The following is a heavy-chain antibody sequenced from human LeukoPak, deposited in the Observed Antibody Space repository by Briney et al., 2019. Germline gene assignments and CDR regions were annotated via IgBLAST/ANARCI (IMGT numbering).Heavy chain of an antibody. CDR1: GLTFGSHA. D-gene: IGHD5-18*01. CDR2: IFGSGGSP. CDR3: GKTTVGYSSGQKPAWPVDY. V-gene: IGHV3-23*01. J-gene: IGHJ4*02. Sequence: GGSLRLSCEASGLTFGSHAMYWVRQAPGKGLEWVAGIFGSGGSPHYADSVKGRFTISRDNSRNTVYLQINSLRAEDTAVYYCGKTTVGYSSGQKPAWPVDYWGQGTLVTVSS.